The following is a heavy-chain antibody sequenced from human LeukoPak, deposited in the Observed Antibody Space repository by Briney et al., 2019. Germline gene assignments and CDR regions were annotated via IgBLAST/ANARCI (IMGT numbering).Heavy chain of an antibody. CDR2: ISYDGSNK. J-gene: IGHJ4*02. V-gene: IGHV3-30*04. D-gene: IGHD3-10*01. CDR1: GFTFSSYA. CDR3: ARERGRYNYGSGSYYDNYFDY. Sequence: PGRSLRLSCAASGFTFSSYAMHWVRQAPGKGLEWVAVISYDGSNKYYADSVKGRFTISRDNSKNTLYLQMNSLIAEDTAVYYCARERGRYNYGSGSYYDNYFDYWGQGTLVTVSS.